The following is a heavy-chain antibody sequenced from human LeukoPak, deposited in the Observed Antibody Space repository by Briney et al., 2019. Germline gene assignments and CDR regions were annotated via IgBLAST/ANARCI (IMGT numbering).Heavy chain of an antibody. CDR3: ARIAEAGRFDY. V-gene: IGHV4-59*12. CDR1: GGSISSYY. J-gene: IGHJ4*02. CDR2: IYYSGST. D-gene: IGHD6-13*01. Sequence: SETLSLTCTVSGGSISSYYWSWIRQPPGKGLEWIGYIYYSGSTNYNPSLKTRFTISVDTSKNQFSLKLTSVTAADTAVYYCARIAEAGRFDYWGQGTLVTVSS.